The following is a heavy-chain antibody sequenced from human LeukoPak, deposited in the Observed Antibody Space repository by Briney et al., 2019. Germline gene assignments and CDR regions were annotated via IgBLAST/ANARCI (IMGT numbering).Heavy chain of an antibody. CDR2: IYTSGST. D-gene: IGHD4-23*01. V-gene: IGHV4-4*07. J-gene: IGHJ4*02. CDR3: ASLRGTTVVFDY. CDR1: GGSISSSY. Sequence: SETLSLTCTVSGGSISSSYWRWIRQPAPKGLECIGGIYTSGSTNYYPSLNRRATLSVDTSKNQFSLKLRSAAAADMAVYYCASLRGTTVVFDYWGQGTLVTVSS.